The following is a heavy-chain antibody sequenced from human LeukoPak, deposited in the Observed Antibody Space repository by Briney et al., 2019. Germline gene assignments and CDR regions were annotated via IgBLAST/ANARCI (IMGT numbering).Heavy chain of an antibody. Sequence: SETLSLTCTVSGGSISSYYWSWIRQPPGKGLEWIGYIYYSGSTNYNPSLKSRVTISVDTSKNQFSLKPSSVTAADTAVYYCARLPYGDYYYYGMDVWGQGTTVTVSS. V-gene: IGHV4-59*08. J-gene: IGHJ6*02. CDR3: ARLPYGDYYYYGMDV. CDR1: GGSISSYY. CDR2: IYYSGST. D-gene: IGHD4-17*01.